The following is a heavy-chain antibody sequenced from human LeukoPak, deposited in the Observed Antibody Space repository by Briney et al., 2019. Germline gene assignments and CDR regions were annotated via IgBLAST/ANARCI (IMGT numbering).Heavy chain of an antibody. CDR1: GGSISSGDYY. D-gene: IGHD2-2*01. Sequence: PSETVSLACTVSGGSISSGDYYWSWIRQPPGKGLEWIGYFYYSGSTYYNPSLKSRVTISVDTSKNQFSLKLSSVTAADTAVYYCARLSGYCSSTSCYHFDYWGQGTLVTVSS. CDR3: ARLSGYCSSTSCYHFDY. CDR2: FYYSGST. V-gene: IGHV4-30-4*01. J-gene: IGHJ4*02.